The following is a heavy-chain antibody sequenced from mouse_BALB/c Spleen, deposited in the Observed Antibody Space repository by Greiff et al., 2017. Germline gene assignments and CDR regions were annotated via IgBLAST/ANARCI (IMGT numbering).Heavy chain of an antibody. J-gene: IGHJ4*01. CDR1: GFTFSSYG. CDR2: ISSGGSYT. D-gene: IGHD1-1*01. CDR3: ARLDYYYGSSYGEGAMDY. V-gene: IGHV5-6*01. Sequence: EVKLMESGGDLVKPGGSLKLSCAASGFTFSSYGMSWVRQTPDKRLEWVATISSGGSYTYYPDSVKGRFTISRDNAKNTLYLQMSSLKSEDTAMYYCARLDYYYGSSYGEGAMDYWGQGTSVTVSS.